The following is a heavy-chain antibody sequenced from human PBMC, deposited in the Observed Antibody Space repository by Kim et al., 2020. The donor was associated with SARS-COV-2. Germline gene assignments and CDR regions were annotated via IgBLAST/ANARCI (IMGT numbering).Heavy chain of an antibody. CDR3: ARGGYYYGMDV. D-gene: IGHD1-26*01. J-gene: IGHJ6*02. V-gene: IGHV4-31*02. CDR2: T. Sequence: TYYNPSLKSRVTISVDTSKNQFSLKLSSVTAADTAVYYCARGGYYYGMDVWGQGTTVTVSS.